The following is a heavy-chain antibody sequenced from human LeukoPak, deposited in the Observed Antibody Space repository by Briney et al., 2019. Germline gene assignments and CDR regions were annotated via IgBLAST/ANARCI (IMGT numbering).Heavy chain of an antibody. CDR2: ISGSGGST. CDR3: AKDWGLDIVVVPAAITYFDY. J-gene: IGHJ4*02. CDR1: GFTFSSYA. Sequence: GGSLRLSCAASGFTFSSYAMSWVRQAPGKGLEWVSAISGSGGSTYYADSVKGRFTISRDNSKNTLYLQMNSLRAEGTAVYYCAKDWGLDIVVVPAAITYFDYWGQGTLVTVSS. V-gene: IGHV3-23*01. D-gene: IGHD2-2*02.